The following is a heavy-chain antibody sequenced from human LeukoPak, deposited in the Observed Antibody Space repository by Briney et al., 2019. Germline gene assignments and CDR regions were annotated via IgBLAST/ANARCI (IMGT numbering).Heavy chain of an antibody. V-gene: IGHV1-8*01. D-gene: IGHD1-7*01. CDR1: GYTFTSYD. J-gene: IGHJ5*02. Sequence: GASVKVSCKASGYTFTSYDINWVRQATGQGLEWMGWMNPNSGNTGYAQKFQGRVTMTRNTSISTAYMELSSLRSEDTAVYYCARVRISHSRYNWNYVWFDPWGQGTLVTVSS. CDR3: ARVRISHSRYNWNYVWFDP. CDR2: MNPNSGNT.